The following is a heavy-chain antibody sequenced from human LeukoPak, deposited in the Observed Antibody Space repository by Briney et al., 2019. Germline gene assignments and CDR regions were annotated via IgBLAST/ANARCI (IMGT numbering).Heavy chain of an antibody. CDR2: INHSGST. CDR3: AKWGIAVAGTFGY. J-gene: IGHJ4*02. Sequence: TSETLSLTCAVYGGSFSGYYWSWIRQPPGKGLEWIGEINHSGSTNYNPSLKSRVTISVDTSKNQFSLKLSSVTAADTAVYYCAKWGIAVAGTFGYWGQGTLVTVSS. V-gene: IGHV4-34*01. D-gene: IGHD6-19*01. CDR1: GGSFSGYY.